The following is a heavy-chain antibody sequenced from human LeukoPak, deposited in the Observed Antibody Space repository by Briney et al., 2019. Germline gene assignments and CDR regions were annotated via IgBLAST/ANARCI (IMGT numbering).Heavy chain of an antibody. J-gene: IGHJ6*02. V-gene: IGHV1-46*01. CDR2: INPSGGST. D-gene: IGHD3-3*01. CDR1: GYTFTSYY. CDR3: ARDKGRPYYDFWSGYRNYYYGMDV. Sequence: ASVKVSCKASGYTFTSYYMHWVLQAPGQGLEWMGIINPSGGSTSYAQKFQGRVTMTRDTSTSTVYMELSSLRSEDTAVYYCARDKGRPYYDFWSGYRNYYYGMDVWGQGTTVTVSS.